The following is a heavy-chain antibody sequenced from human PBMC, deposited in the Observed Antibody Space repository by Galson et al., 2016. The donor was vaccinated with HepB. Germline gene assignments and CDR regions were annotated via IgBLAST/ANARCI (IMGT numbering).Heavy chain of an antibody. Sequence: SLRLSCAASGFSFRNYAMSWVRQAPGKGLEWVSSISDTAGSTYYADSVKGRFTISTDNYRNTLFLQLNSLRAEDTAVYYCAIRLDYYGSRGSWGQGTLVTVSS. CDR1: GFSFRNYA. J-gene: IGHJ5*02. D-gene: IGHD3-22*01. CDR2: ISDTAGST. CDR3: AIRLDYYGSRGS. V-gene: IGHV3-23*01.